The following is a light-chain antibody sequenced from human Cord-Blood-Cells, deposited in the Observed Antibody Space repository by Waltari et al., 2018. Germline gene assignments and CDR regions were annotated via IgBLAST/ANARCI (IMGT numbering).Light chain of an antibody. CDR3: QQSYRTPRT. V-gene: IGKV1-39*01. Sequence: DIQMTHSPSSLSASVGDRVTITCRPSQIISSHVNWYQQKPGKAPKLLIYAASSLQSGLPTRFSGSGSGTDFTLTISSLEPEDFATYCCQQSYRTPRTFGQGTKVEIK. CDR2: AAS. J-gene: IGKJ1*01. CDR1: QIISSH.